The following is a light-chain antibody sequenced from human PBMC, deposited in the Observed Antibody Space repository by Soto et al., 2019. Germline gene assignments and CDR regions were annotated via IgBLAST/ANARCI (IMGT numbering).Light chain of an antibody. CDR3: CSHAGGYTWV. CDR1: SSDIGGYNY. J-gene: IGLJ3*02. V-gene: IGLV2-11*01. CDR2: EVS. Sequence: QSVLTQPASVSGSPGQSITISCDGNSSDIGGYNYVSWYQQHPGKAPKVMIYEVSNRPSGVPDRFSGSKSGNTASLTISGLQTEDEADYYCCSHAGGYTWVFGGGTKLTVL.